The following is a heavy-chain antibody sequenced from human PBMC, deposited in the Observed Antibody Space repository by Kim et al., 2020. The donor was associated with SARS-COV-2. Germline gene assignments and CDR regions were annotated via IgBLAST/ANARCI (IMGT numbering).Heavy chain of an antibody. CDR3: ARGTPYYYHSSAYFDS. CDR1: GFTFSSYE. J-gene: IGHJ4*01. D-gene: IGHD3-22*01. CDR2: ISSRSMTI. V-gene: IGHV3-48*03. Sequence: GGPLRLSCTASGFTFSSYEMNWVRQAPGKGLEWVSYISSRSMTIYYADSVKGRFTISRDNAKNSLYLQMNSLRAEDTSIYYCARGTPYYYHSSAYFDSWG.